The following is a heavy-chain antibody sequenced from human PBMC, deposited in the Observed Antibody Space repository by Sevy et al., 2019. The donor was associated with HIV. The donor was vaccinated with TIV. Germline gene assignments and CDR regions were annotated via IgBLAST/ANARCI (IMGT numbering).Heavy chain of an antibody. CDR2: IKSETEGGAA. J-gene: IGHJ5*02. V-gene: IGHV3-15*01. Sequence: GGSLRLSCAASGFTFSNAWMSWVRQAPGKGLEWVGRIKSETEGGAADYAAPVKGRFTILRDDSKNTLFLQMNSLKTAAAAVYYCATCSRTWYEGLSWGQGTLVTVSS. D-gene: IGHD6-13*01. CDR3: ATCSRTWYEGLS. CDR1: GFTFSNAW.